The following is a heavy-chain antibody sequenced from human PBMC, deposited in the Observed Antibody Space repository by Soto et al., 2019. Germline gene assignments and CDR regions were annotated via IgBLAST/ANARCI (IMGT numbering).Heavy chain of an antibody. V-gene: IGHV4-61*01. CDR1: GGSVSSGSYY. D-gene: IGHD6-13*01. CDR2: IYYSGST. CDR3: ARDRAPVGIAPVYYYYGMDV. Sequence: SETLSLTCTVSGGSVSSGSYYWSWIRQPPGKGLEWIGYIYYSGSTNYNPSLKSRVTISVDTSKNQFSLKLSSVTAADTAVYYCARDRAPVGIAPVYYYYGMDVWGQGTTVTVSS. J-gene: IGHJ6*02.